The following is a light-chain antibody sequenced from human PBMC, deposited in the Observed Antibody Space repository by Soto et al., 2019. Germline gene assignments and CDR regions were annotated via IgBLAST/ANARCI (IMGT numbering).Light chain of an antibody. J-gene: IGKJ1*01. CDR2: GTS. CDR1: QSVSSNH. Sequence: EIVLTQSPGPLSLSLGTRGTLSCRASQSVSSNHLAWDQQKPGQAPRLLIYGTSSRATGIPDRFSGSGSGTDFTLTISRLEPEDFAVYYCQQYGGSRTFGQGTKV. CDR3: QQYGGSRT. V-gene: IGKV3-20*01.